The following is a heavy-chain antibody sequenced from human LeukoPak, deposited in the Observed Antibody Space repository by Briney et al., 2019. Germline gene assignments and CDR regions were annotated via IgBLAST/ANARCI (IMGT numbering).Heavy chain of an antibody. CDR2: ISWNSGSI. D-gene: IGHD4-11*01. CDR1: GFTFDDYA. V-gene: IGHV3-9*01. Sequence: GGSLRLSCAASGFTFDDYAMHWVRQAPGKGLEWVSGISWNSGSIGYADSVKGRFTISRDNAKNSLYLQMNSLRAEDTALYYCAKYDYSNYYFDYWGQGTLVTVSS. J-gene: IGHJ4*02. CDR3: AKYDYSNYYFDY.